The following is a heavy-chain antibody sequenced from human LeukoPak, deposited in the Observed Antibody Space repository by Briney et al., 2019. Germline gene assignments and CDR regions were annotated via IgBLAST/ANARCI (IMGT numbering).Heavy chain of an antibody. CDR2: MNPNSGNT. CDR3: ASLSYGDATTDAFDI. J-gene: IGHJ3*02. D-gene: IGHD4-17*01. V-gene: IGHV1-8*01. Sequence: EASVKVSCKASGYTFTSYDINWVRQATGQGLEWMGWMNPNSGNTGYAQKFQGGVTMTRNTSISTAYMELSSLRSEDTAVYYCASLSYGDATTDAFDIWGQGTMVTVSS. CDR1: GYTFTSYD.